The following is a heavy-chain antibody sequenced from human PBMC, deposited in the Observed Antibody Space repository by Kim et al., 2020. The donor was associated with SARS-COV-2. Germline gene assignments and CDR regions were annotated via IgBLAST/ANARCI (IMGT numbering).Heavy chain of an antibody. J-gene: IGHJ6*02. CDR3: ARAVTGNYYYGMDV. CDR1: GFTFSSYA. CDR2: ISYDGSNK. D-gene: IGHD7-27*01. Sequence: GGSLRLSCAASGFTFSSYAMHWVRQAPGKGLEWVAVISYDGSNKYYADSVKGRFTISRDNSKNTLYLQMNSLRAEDTAVYYCARAVTGNYYYGMDVWGQGATDTVSS. V-gene: IGHV3-30*04.